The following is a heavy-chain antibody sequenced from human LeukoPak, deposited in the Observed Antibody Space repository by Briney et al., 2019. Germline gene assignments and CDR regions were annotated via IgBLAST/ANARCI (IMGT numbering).Heavy chain of an antibody. J-gene: IGHJ4*02. D-gene: IGHD7-27*01. V-gene: IGHV3-33*01. CDR2: VWYDGSEK. CDR3: ARDRGDPDYYFDQ. Sequence: GRSLRLSCAASGFTFSSYGIHWVRQAPGKGLEWVAVVWYDGSEKYYANSVKGRFTISRDNSKNTLYLQMNSLRAEDTAIYYCARDRGDPDYYFDQWGQGTLVTVSS. CDR1: GFTFSSYG.